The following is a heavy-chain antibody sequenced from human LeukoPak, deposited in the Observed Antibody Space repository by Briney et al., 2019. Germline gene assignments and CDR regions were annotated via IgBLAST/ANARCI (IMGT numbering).Heavy chain of an antibody. CDR2: INPSGGST. CDR1: GYTFTSYY. CDR3: ARVAPSDGYSDY. J-gene: IGHJ4*02. V-gene: IGHV1-46*01. Sequence: ASVKVSCKASGYTFTSYYMHWVRQAPGQGLEWMGIINPSGGSTSYAQKFQGRVTMTRDTSTSTVYMELGSLRSEDTAVYYCARVAPSDGYSDYWGQGTLVTVSS. D-gene: IGHD5-24*01.